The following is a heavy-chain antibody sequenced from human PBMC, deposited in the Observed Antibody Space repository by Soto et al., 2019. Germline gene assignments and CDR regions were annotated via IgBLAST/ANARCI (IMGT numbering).Heavy chain of an antibody. Sequence: EVQLVESGGGLVKPGGSLRLSCAASGFTFSNAWMSWVRQAPGKGLEWVGRIKSKTDGGTTDYAAPVKGRFTISRDDSKNTPYLQMNSVKTELTAVYYCTTDGGYSYGSVDYCGQGTLVTVSS. D-gene: IGHD5-18*01. CDR1: GFTFSNAW. J-gene: IGHJ4*02. V-gene: IGHV3-15*01. CDR3: TTDGGYSYGSVDY. CDR2: IKSKTDGGTT.